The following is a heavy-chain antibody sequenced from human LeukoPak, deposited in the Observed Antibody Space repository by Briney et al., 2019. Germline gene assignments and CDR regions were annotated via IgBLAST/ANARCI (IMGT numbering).Heavy chain of an antibody. D-gene: IGHD6-19*01. V-gene: IGHV5-51*01. CDR2: IYPGGYDT. CDR3: ANGRGLGYSSAWYQFDY. J-gene: IGHJ4*02. Sequence: GESLKISCKGSGYIFTNYWIGWVRQMPGKGLEWMGIIYPGGYDTRYSPSFQGQVTISADKSISTAYLQWSSLKASDTAMYYCANGRGLGYSSAWYQFDYWGQGTLVTVSS. CDR1: GYIFTNYW.